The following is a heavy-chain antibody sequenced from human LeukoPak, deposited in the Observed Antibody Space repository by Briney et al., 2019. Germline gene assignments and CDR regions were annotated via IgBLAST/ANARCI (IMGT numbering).Heavy chain of an antibody. J-gene: IGHJ4*02. V-gene: IGHV3-23*01. CDR2: VSGRGGTT. D-gene: IGHD1-7*01. CDR3: TKDVNWNYKGLFEH. CDR1: RFTFSNYA. Sequence: GGSLRLSCAASRFTFSNYAMSWVRQAPGKGLEWVSGVSGRGGTTDYADSVKGRFIISRDNSKNMLFLRMNSLRAEDTAVYYCTKDVNWNYKGLFEHWGQGTLVTVSS.